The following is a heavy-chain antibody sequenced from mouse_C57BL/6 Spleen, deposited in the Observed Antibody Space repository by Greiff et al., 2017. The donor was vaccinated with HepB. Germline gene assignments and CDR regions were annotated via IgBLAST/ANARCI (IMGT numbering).Heavy chain of an antibody. CDR2: ILPGSGST. V-gene: IGHV1-9*01. D-gene: IGHD1-1*01. CDR1: GYTFTGYW. Sequence: VKLQESGAELMKPGASVKLSCKATGYTFTGYWIEWVKQRPGHGLEWIGEILPGSGSTNYNEKFKGKATFTADTSSNTAYMQLSSLTTEDSAIYYCARLFITTVVEAYWGQGTLVTVSA. CDR3: ARLFITTVVEAY. J-gene: IGHJ3*01.